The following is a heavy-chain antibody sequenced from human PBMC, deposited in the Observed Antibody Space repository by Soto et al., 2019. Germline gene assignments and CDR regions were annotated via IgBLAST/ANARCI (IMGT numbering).Heavy chain of an antibody. CDR2: IYYSGSS. CDR1: GGSISSSYYY. Sequence: ETLSLTCTVSGGSISSSYYYWGWIRQPPGKGLEWIGSIYYSGSSYYSPSLKSRVTISVDTSKNQFSLKLSSVTAADSAVYYCASQGDCSGGSCYGDDYYYYGMDVWGQGTTV. V-gene: IGHV4-39*01. D-gene: IGHD2-15*01. CDR3: ASQGDCSGGSCYGDDYYYYGMDV. J-gene: IGHJ6*02.